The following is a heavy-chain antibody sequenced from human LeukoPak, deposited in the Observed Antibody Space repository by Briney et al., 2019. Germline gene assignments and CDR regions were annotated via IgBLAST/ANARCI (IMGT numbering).Heavy chain of an antibody. CDR3: AKGLGSSWFIFDY. Sequence: GGSLRLSCAASGFTFSSYAMSWVRQAPGKGLEWVSAISGSGGSTYYADSVKGRFTVSRDNSKNTLYLQMNSLRAEDTAVYYCAKGLGSSWFIFDYWGQGTLVTVSS. CDR1: GFTFSSYA. J-gene: IGHJ4*02. D-gene: IGHD6-13*01. CDR2: ISGSGGST. V-gene: IGHV3-23*01.